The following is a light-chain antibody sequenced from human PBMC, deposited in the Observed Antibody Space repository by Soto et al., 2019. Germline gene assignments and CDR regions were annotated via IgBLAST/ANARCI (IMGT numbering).Light chain of an antibody. CDR3: QQYVTSPET. CDR2: GAS. CDR1: QSVSSGSSSY. V-gene: IGKV3-20*01. J-gene: IGKJ4*01. Sequence: EIVLTQSPGTLSLSPGERATLSCRASQSVSSGSSSYLAWYQQKPGQAPRLLIYGASSRATGIPDRFSGSGSGTDLTLTISRLEPEDFAVYFCQQYVTSPETFGGGTKVEVK.